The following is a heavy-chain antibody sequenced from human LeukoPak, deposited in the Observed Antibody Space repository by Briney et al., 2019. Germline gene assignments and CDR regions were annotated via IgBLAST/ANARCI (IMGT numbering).Heavy chain of an antibody. Sequence: ASVKVSCKASGYTFTSYDINWVRQATGQGLEWMGWMNPNSGNTGYAQKFQGRVTMTRNTSISTAYMELSSLRSEDTAVYYCARGKKGSGWYGGAVYWGRGTLVTVSS. D-gene: IGHD6-19*01. CDR3: ARGKKGSGWYGGAVY. CDR2: MNPNSGNT. CDR1: GYTFTSYD. V-gene: IGHV1-8*01. J-gene: IGHJ4*02.